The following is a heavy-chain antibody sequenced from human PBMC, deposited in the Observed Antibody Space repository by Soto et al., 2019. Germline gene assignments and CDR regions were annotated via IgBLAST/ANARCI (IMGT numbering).Heavy chain of an antibody. CDR2: IIPIFGTA. V-gene: IGHV1-69*13. CDR1: GGTFSSYA. J-gene: IGHJ6*02. D-gene: IGHD2-15*01. Sequence: ASVKVSCKASGGTFSSYAISWVRQAPGQRLEWMGGIIPIFGTANYAQKFQGRVTITADESTSTAYMELSSLRSEDTAVYYCARVSVLVAANAPYYYGMDVWGQGTTVTVSS. CDR3: ARVSVLVAANAPYYYGMDV.